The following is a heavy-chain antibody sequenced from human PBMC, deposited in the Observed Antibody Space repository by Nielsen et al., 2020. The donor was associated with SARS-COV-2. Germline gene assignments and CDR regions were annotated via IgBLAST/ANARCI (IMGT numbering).Heavy chain of an antibody. CDR1: GFTFSSYS. CDR3: ARDLPTAYCGGDCYSEFDY. J-gene: IGHJ4*02. Sequence: GSLRLSCAASGFTFSSYSMNWVRQAPGKGLEWVSSISSSSSYIYYADSVKGRFTISRDNAKNSLYLQMNSLRAEDTAVYYCARDLPTAYCGGDCYSEFDYWGQGTLVTVSS. CDR2: ISSSSSYI. D-gene: IGHD2-21*02. V-gene: IGHV3-21*01.